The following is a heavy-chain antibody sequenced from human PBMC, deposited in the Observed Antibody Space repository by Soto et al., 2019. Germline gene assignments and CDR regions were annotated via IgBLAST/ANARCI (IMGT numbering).Heavy chain of an antibody. Sequence: HPGGSLRLSCAASGFTFSSYAMSWVRQAPGKGLEWVSAISGSGGTTYYADSVKGRFTISRDNSKNTLYLQMNSLRAEDTAVYYCAKVSARLDYGDYVRWGQGTLVTVSS. CDR3: AKVSARLDYGDYVR. V-gene: IGHV3-23*01. CDR1: GFTFSSYA. J-gene: IGHJ4*02. CDR2: ISGSGGTT. D-gene: IGHD4-17*01.